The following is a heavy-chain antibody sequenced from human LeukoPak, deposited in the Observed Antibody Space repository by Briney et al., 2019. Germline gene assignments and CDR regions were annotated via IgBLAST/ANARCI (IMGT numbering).Heavy chain of an antibody. Sequence: GASVKVSCKASGYTFTSYGISWVRQAPGQGLEWMGWISAYNGNTNYAQKLQGRVTMTTDTSTSTAYMELRSLRSDDTAVYYCARSEPGYSSGPADYWGQGTLVTVSS. CDR3: ARSEPGYSSGPADY. V-gene: IGHV1-18*01. CDR2: ISAYNGNT. D-gene: IGHD6-19*01. CDR1: GYTFTSYG. J-gene: IGHJ4*02.